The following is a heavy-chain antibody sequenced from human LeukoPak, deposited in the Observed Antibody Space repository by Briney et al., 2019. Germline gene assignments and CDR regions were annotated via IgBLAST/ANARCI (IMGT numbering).Heavy chain of an antibody. J-gene: IGHJ4*02. CDR2: ISSSSSYI. D-gene: IGHD6-6*01. Sequence: GGSLRLSCAASGFTFSSYSMNWVRQAPGKGLEWVSSISSSSSYIYYADSVKGRFTISRDNAKNSLYLQMNSLRAEDTAVYYCANQRRDSSSSSFRYHFDYWGQGTLVTVSS. CDR3: ANQRRDSSSSSFRYHFDY. CDR1: GFTFSSYS. V-gene: IGHV3-21*01.